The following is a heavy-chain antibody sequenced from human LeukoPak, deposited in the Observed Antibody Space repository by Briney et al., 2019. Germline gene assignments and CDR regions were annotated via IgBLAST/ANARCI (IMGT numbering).Heavy chain of an antibody. CDR1: GFTFSSYA. CDR2: ISYDGSNK. CDR3: AKRGLLVTLFDY. J-gene: IGHJ4*02. D-gene: IGHD3-10*01. V-gene: IGHV3-30-3*02. Sequence: GGSLRLSCAASGFTFSSYAMHWVRQAPGKGLEWVAVISYDGSNKYYADSVKGRFTISRDNSKNTLYLQMNSLRAEDTAVYYCAKRGLLVTLFDYWGQGTLVTVSS.